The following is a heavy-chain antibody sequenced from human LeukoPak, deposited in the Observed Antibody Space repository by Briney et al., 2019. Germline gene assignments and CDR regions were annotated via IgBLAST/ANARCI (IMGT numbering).Heavy chain of an antibody. D-gene: IGHD3-10*01. CDR3: ARGVHYYYGSGSYYDY. CDR2: INPNSGGT. V-gene: IGHV1-2*02. J-gene: IGHJ4*02. CDR1: GYTFTGYY. Sequence: GASVKVSCKATGYTFTGYYMHWVRQAPGQGLEWMGWINPNSGGTNYAQKFQGRVTMTRDTSISTAYMELSRLRSDDTAVYYCARGVHYYYGSGSYYDYWGQGTLVTVSS.